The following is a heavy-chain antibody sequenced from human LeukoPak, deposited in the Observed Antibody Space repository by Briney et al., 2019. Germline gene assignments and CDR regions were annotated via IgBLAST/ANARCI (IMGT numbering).Heavy chain of an antibody. J-gene: IGHJ3*02. CDR1: GYSFTNYW. CDR2: IYPGDSDT. V-gene: IGHV5-51*01. Sequence: GESLKISCKGSGYSFTNYWIGWVRQMPGKGLEWMGIIYPGDSDTRYSPSFQGQVTIPADKSISTAYLQWSSLKASDTAMYYCARDNDFTGDAFDIWGQGTMVTVSS. CDR3: ARDNDFTGDAFDI. D-gene: IGHD3-3*01.